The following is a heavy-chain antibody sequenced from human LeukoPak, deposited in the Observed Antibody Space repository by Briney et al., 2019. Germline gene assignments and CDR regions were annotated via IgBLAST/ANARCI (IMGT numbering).Heavy chain of an antibody. J-gene: IGHJ5*02. CDR1: GFTLSNYD. V-gene: IGHV3-21*01. CDR2: ISTRSRYI. D-gene: IGHD2-2*01. Sequence: PGGSLRLSCAASGFTLSNYDMNWVRQAPGKGLEWVSSISTRSRYIYYKDSVRGRFTISRDDAKNSLYLEMNSLRAEDTAVYYCARADCSSSTCYLRRSWFDPWGQGTLVTVSS. CDR3: ARADCSSSTCYLRRSWFDP.